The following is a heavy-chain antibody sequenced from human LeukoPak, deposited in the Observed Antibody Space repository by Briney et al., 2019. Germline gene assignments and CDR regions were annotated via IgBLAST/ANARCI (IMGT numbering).Heavy chain of an antibody. CDR1: GGSISSYY. CDR2: IYYSGST. D-gene: IGHD6-13*01. Sequence: PSETLSLTCTVSGGSISSYYWSWIRQTPGKGLEWIGYIYYSGSTHSNPSLKSRVTISVDTSNNQFSLKLSSVTAADTAVYYCARQVTAAAGTNWFDPWGQGTLVTVSS. CDR3: ARQVTAAAGTNWFDP. J-gene: IGHJ5*02. V-gene: IGHV4-59*08.